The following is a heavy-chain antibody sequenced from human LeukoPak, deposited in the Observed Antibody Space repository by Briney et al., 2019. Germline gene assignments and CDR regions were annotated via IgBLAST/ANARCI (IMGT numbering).Heavy chain of an antibody. J-gene: IGHJ4*02. V-gene: IGHV4-59*01. CDR3: ARAYSSGWFLPVPDY. Sequence: PSETLSLTCTVSGGSISSYYWSWIRQPPGKGLEWIGYIYYSGSTNYNPSLKSRVTISVDTSKNQFSLKLSSVTAADTAVYYCARAYSSGWFLPVPDYWGQGTLVTVSS. CDR2: IYYSGST. CDR1: GGSISSYY. D-gene: IGHD6-19*01.